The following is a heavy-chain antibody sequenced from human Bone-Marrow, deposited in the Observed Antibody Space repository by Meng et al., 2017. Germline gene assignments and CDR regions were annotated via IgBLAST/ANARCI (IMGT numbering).Heavy chain of an antibody. D-gene: IGHD6-19*01. CDR3: ARDLSGWRSQEPSYYYYYGMDV. CDR1: GGTFSSYT. CDR2: IIPILGIA. Sequence: SVKVSCKASGGTFSSYTIIWVRQAPGQGLEWMGRIIPILGIANYEQKFQGRVTITADKSTSTAYMELSSLRSEDTAVYYCARDLSGWRSQEPSYYYYYGMDVWGQGTTVTVSS. J-gene: IGHJ6*02. V-gene: IGHV1-69*04.